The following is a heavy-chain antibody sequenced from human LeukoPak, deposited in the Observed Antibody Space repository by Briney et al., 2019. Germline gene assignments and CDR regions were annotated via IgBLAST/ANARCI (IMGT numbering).Heavy chain of an antibody. CDR3: ARDRRYYYGSGSYSIDY. J-gene: IGHJ4*02. V-gene: IGHV1-2*02. CDR2: INPNSGGT. CDR1: GYTFTGYY. Sequence: GASVKVSCKASGYTFTGYYMHWVRQAPGQGLEWMGWINPNSGGTNYAQKFQGRVTMTRDTSISTAYMELSSLRSEDTAVYYCARDRRYYYGSGSYSIDYWGQGTLVTVSS. D-gene: IGHD3-10*01.